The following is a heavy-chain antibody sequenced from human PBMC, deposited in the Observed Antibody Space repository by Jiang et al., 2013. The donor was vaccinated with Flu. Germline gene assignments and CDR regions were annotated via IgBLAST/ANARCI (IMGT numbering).Heavy chain of an antibody. D-gene: IGHD3-10*01. Sequence: GFTFNNYWMHWVRQAPGKGLVWVSRIDNNGTIATYADSVKGRFTISRDNSKSTLYLQMSGLRAEDTAIYYCARASGSALFQYWGQGTLVTVSS. CDR2: IDNNGTIA. CDR1: GFTFNNYW. V-gene: IGHV3-74*01. J-gene: IGHJ4*02. CDR3: ARASGSALFQY.